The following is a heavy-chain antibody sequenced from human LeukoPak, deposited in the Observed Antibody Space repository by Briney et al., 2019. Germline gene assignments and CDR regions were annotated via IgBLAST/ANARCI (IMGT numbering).Heavy chain of an antibody. CDR3: ARDRYSDTSRVPFDH. D-gene: IGHD3-22*01. Sequence: GGSLRLSCAASGFTFSTHAMAWVRQAPGKGLEWVANIKYDGREKYYVDSVKGRFTISRDNARNSIFLQMNSLRVDDTAVYYCARDRYSDTSRVPFDHWGQGILVTVSS. CDR1: GFTFSTHA. J-gene: IGHJ4*02. V-gene: IGHV3-7*01. CDR2: IKYDGREK.